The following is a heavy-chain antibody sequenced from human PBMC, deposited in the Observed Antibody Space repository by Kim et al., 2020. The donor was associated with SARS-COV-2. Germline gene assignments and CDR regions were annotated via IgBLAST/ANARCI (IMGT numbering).Heavy chain of an antibody. Sequence: KSRVTVSVDTSKNQFSLKLSSVTAADTAVYYCAREDYDILTRYRNNWFDPWGQGTLVTVSS. CDR3: AREDYDILTRYRNNWFDP. D-gene: IGHD3-9*01. J-gene: IGHJ5*02. V-gene: IGHV4-39*02.